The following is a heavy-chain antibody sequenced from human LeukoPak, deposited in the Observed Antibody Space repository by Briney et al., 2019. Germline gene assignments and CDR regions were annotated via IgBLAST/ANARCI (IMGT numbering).Heavy chain of an antibody. J-gene: IGHJ6*03. CDR1: GGSISSGSYY. Sequence: SETLSLTCTVSGGSISSGSYYWSWIRQPAGKGLEWIGRIYTSGSTNYNPSLKSRVTISVDTSKNQFSLKLSSVTAADTAVYYCARVCGSYYYYYYYMDVWGKGTTVTVSS. V-gene: IGHV4-61*02. D-gene: IGHD1-26*01. CDR2: IYTSGST. CDR3: ARVCGSYYYYYYYMDV.